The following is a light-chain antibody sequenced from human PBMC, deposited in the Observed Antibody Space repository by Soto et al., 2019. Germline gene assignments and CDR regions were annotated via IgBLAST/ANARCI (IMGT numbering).Light chain of an antibody. V-gene: IGLV2-14*01. Sequence: QSALTQPASVSGSPGQSITISCTGTSSDVGGYNYVSWYQQHPGKAPKLMIYEVGNRPSGVSNRFSASTSGNTASLTISGLQAEDEADYYCSSYTSSTTRVFGTGTKVTVL. CDR1: SSDVGGYNY. CDR2: EVG. CDR3: SSYTSSTTRV. J-gene: IGLJ1*01.